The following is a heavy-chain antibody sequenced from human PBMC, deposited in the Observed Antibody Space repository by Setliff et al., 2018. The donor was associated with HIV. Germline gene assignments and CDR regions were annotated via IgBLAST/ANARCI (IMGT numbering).Heavy chain of an antibody. CDR1: GYSFINYG. CDR3: ARARLQGIVTAVGPRDNCLDP. CDR2: ISAYTGHT. Sequence: ASVQVSCKASGYSFINYGISWVRQAPGQGPEWMGWISAYTGHTDYAPRLLGRVTMTTDTSTSTAYMELRSLTSDDTAVYYCARARLQGIVTAVGPRDNCLDPWGQGTRVTVSS. D-gene: IGHD1-26*01. J-gene: IGHJ5*02. V-gene: IGHV1-18*01.